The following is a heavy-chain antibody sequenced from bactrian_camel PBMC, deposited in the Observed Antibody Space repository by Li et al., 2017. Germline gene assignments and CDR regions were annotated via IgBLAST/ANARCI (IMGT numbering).Heavy chain of an antibody. CDR1: GFTFSTYA. J-gene: IGHJ6*01. V-gene: IGHV3S31*01. D-gene: IGHD2*01. Sequence: DVQLVESGGGLVQPGGSLRLSSAASGFTFSTYAMSWVRQAPGKGLEWVSLITSSGGTPLYADSVKGRFTISRDNAKNTLYLQLNSLTREDSAMYYCATIGGSRSVGADFGHWGQGTQVTVS. CDR2: ITSSGGTP. CDR3: ATIGGSRSVGADFGH.